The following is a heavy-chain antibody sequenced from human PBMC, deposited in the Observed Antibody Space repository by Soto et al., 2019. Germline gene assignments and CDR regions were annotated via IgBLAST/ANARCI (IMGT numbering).Heavy chain of an antibody. V-gene: IGHV3-73*01. Sequence: LRLSCAAYGFTFTASSMHWVRQASGKGLELVARIRSKANSYPTTYGASVRGRFTISRDDSKNTAYLQMNSLKTDDTAVYYGAASCYDKLAEYWGQGSLVTISS. CDR2: IRSKANSYPT. J-gene: IGHJ4*02. CDR1: GFTFTASS. D-gene: IGHD5-12*01. CDR3: AASCYDKLAEY.